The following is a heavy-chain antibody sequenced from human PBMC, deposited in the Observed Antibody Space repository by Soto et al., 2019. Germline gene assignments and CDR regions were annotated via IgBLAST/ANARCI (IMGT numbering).Heavy chain of an antibody. D-gene: IGHD2-21*02. Sequence: QVQLVQSGAEVKKPGASVKVSCKASGYTFTSYAMHWVRQAPRQRLEWMGWINAGNGNTKYSQKFQGRVTITRDTSASTAYMELSSLRSEDTAVYYCASEYCGGDCYSAARYGMDVWGQGTTVTVSS. V-gene: IGHV1-3*01. CDR2: INAGNGNT. CDR3: ASEYCGGDCYSAARYGMDV. CDR1: GYTFTSYA. J-gene: IGHJ6*02.